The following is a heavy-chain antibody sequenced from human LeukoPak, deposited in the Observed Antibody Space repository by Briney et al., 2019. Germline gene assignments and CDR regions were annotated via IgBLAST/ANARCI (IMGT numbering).Heavy chain of an antibody. V-gene: IGHV1-46*01. CDR1: GYTFPSYF. CDR2: INPTGGST. J-gene: IGHJ4*02. D-gene: IGHD6-6*01. Sequence: GASVKVSCKASGYTFPSYFMHWVRQAPGQGLEWMGIINPTGGSTTYAQKFQGRVTMTRDTSTSTVYMELSSLRSDDTAVYYCARGVKYTHKRDFDYWGQGTLVTVSS. CDR3: ARGVKYTHKRDFDY.